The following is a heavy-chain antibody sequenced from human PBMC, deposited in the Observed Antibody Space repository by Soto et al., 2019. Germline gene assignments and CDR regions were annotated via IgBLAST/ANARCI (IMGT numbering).Heavy chain of an antibody. CDR1: GGTFSSYA. V-gene: IGHV1-69*13. CDR3: AKNYYGSGSYYNAIYYGMDV. D-gene: IGHD3-10*01. Sequence: ASVKVSCKASGGTFSSYAISWVRQAPGQGLEWMGGIIPIFGTANYAQKFQGRVTITADESTSTAYMELSSLRSEDTAVYYCAKNYYGSGSYYNAIYYGMDVWGQGTTVTVSS. CDR2: IIPIFGTA. J-gene: IGHJ6*02.